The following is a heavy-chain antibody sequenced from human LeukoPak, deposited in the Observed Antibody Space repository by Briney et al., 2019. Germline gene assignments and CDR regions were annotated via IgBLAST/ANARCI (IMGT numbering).Heavy chain of an antibody. J-gene: IGHJ4*02. Sequence: TGGSLRLSCAASGFTFSSYSMNWVRQAPGKGLEWVAVISYDGSNKYYADSVKGRFTISRDNSKNTLYLQMNSLRAEDTAVYYCARDFAPDSTKGLDYWGQGTLVTVSS. CDR2: ISYDGSNK. D-gene: IGHD2-8*01. CDR1: GFTFSSYS. CDR3: ARDFAPDSTKGLDY. V-gene: IGHV3-30*03.